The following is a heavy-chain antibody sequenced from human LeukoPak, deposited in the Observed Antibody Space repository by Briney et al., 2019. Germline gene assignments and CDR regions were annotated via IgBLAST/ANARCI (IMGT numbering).Heavy chain of an antibody. Sequence: GSLRLSCAASGFTFSSYAMSWIRQPPGKGLEWIGSVHYSGSTYYNPSLKSRVTMSVDTSKNQFSLNLNSVTAAGTAVYYCARPISSSWYGGFDYWGQGILVIVSS. V-gene: IGHV4-39*01. CDR1: GFTFSSYA. CDR2: VHYSGST. D-gene: IGHD6-13*01. J-gene: IGHJ4*02. CDR3: ARPISSSWYGGFDY.